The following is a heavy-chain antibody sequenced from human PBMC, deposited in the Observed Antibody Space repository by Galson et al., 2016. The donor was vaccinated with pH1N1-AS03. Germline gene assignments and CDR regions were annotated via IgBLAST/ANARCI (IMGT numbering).Heavy chain of an antibody. D-gene: IGHD3-10*02. J-gene: IGHJ4*02. CDR3: TRSQSVYVYYFYN. CDR1: GFTFRTYG. Sequence: SVRLSCEASGFTFRTYGMHWVRQTPGKGLQWVGVISYDESKKIYADSLRGRSTITRDNSKNTLYLQMNSLRPEDTAVYFCTRSQSVYVYYFYNWGQGTLVTVSS. CDR2: ISYDESKK. V-gene: IGHV3-30*03.